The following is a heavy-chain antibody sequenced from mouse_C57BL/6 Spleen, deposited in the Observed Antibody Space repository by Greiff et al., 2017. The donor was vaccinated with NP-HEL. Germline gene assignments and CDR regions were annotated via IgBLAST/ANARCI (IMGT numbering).Heavy chain of an antibody. D-gene: IGHD1-1*01. CDR1: GYTFTSYW. CDR2: IYPGSGST. V-gene: IGHV1-55*01. Sequence: QVQLQQSGAELVKPGASVKMSCKASGYTFTSYWITWVKQRPGQGLEWIGDIYPGSGSTNYNEKFKSKATLTVDTSSSTAYMQLSSLTSEDSAVYYCAREGGSSSRAMDYWGQGTSVTVSS. J-gene: IGHJ4*01. CDR3: AREGGSSSRAMDY.